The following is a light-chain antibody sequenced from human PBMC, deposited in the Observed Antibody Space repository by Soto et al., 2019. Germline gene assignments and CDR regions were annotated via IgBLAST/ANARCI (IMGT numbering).Light chain of an antibody. CDR3: SSYTSSSTYV. CDR2: DVS. CDR1: SSDVCGYNY. V-gene: IGLV2-14*01. J-gene: IGLJ1*01. Sequence: QSVLTQPASVSGSPGQSITISCTGTSSDVCGYNYVSWYQQHPGKAPKLMIYDVSNRPSGVSNRFSGSKSGNTASLTISGLQAEDEADYYCSSYTSSSTYVFGTGTKVTVL.